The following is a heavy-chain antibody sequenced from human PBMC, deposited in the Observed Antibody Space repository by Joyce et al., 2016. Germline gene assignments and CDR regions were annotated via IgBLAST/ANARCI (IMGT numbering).Heavy chain of an antibody. Sequence: QVQLVQSGAEVKKPGASVKVSCKASGYTFTNYGISWVRQAPGQGLAWMGGSSAYKGNTNYAQRLQGRVTMTTDTSTSTAYMELRSLGSDDSAVYYCARDLNRVAAAGTYFDYWGQGTLVTVSS. CDR3: ARDLNRVAAAGTYFDY. D-gene: IGHD6-13*01. V-gene: IGHV1-18*01. CDR1: GYTFTNYG. J-gene: IGHJ4*02. CDR2: SSAYKGNT.